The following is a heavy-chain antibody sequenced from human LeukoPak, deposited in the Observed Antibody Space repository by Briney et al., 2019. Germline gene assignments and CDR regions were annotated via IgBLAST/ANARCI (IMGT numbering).Heavy chain of an antibody. J-gene: IGHJ5*02. CDR1: GYTFTSYG. CDR2: ISAYNGNT. V-gene: IGHV1-18*01. D-gene: IGHD3-22*01. CDR3: ARAYYYDSSGYNNWFDP. Sequence: WASVKVSCKASGYTFTSYGISWVRQAPGQGLEGMGGISAYNGNTNYAQKLQGRVTMTTDTSTSTAYMELRSLRSDDTAVYYCARAYYYDSSGYNNWFDPWGQGTLVTVSS.